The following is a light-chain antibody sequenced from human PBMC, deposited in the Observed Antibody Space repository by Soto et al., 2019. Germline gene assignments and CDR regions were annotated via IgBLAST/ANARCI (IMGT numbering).Light chain of an antibody. CDR1: QSILYRSNSKYY. CDR3: QQFFSVPLT. CDR2: WAS. Sequence: DIVMTQSPDSLSVSLGERATINCKSSQSILYRSNSKYYLAWYQQKPGHPPKLLIYWASTRGSGVPDRFSGSGSRTDFTLTISSLQAEDVAIYFCQQFFSVPLTFGGGTKVEIK. V-gene: IGKV4-1*01. J-gene: IGKJ4*01.